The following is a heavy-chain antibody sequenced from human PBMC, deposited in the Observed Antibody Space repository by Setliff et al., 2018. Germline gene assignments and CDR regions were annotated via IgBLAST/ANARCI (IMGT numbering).Heavy chain of an antibody. J-gene: IGHJ4*02. V-gene: IGHV4-38-2*01. CDR2: IHHSGST. Sequence: SETLSLTCAVSGYSISSGYYWGWIRQPPGKGLELIGYIHHSGSTYYNPSLKSRVAISADTSKNQFSLTLTSVTATDTAVYYCARHFCSSWYFDYWGQGTQVTVSS. CDR1: GYSISSGYY. D-gene: IGHD6-13*01. CDR3: ARHFCSSWYFDY.